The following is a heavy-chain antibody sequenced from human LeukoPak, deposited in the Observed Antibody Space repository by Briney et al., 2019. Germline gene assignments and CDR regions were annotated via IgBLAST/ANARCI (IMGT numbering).Heavy chain of an antibody. Sequence: ASVKVSCKASGGTFTNYAISWVRQAPGQGLEWMGGIIPMYGTPSYAQNSQGKVTITTDESTSTSYLELNSLRSEDTAIYYCAKANWVSNADAVWWGQGTQVTVSS. CDR2: IIPMYGTP. D-gene: IGHD1-1*01. J-gene: IGHJ4*02. V-gene: IGHV1-69*05. CDR3: AKANWVSNADAVW. CDR1: GGTFTNYA.